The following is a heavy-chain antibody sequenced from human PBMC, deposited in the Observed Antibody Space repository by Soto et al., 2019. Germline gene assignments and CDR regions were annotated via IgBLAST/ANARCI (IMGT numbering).Heavy chain of an antibody. CDR1: GFTFSSYA. D-gene: IGHD4-17*01. CDR2: ISGSGGST. V-gene: IGHV3-23*01. CDR3: AKGGDYGDYYFDY. J-gene: IGHJ4*02. Sequence: EVQLLESGGGMVQPGGSLRLSCAASGFTFSSYAMSWVRQAPGKGLEWVSAISGSGGSTYYADSVKGRFTISRDNSKNTLYLQMNSLRAEDTAVYYCAKGGDYGDYYFDYWGQGTLVTVSS.